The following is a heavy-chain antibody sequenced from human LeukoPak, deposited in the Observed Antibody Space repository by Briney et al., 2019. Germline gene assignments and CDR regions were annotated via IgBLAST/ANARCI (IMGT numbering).Heavy chain of an antibody. V-gene: IGHV4-59*08. D-gene: IGHD6-19*01. CDR3: ARLGRGSGWYRPLDY. CDR2: IYYSGST. Sequence: SETLSLTCTVSGGYIGSYYWSWIRQPPGKGLEWIGYIYYSGSTNYNPSLKSRVTISVDTSKNQLFLRLSSVTTADTAVYYCARLGRGSGWYRPLDYWGQGTLVTVSS. CDR1: GGYIGSYY. J-gene: IGHJ4*02.